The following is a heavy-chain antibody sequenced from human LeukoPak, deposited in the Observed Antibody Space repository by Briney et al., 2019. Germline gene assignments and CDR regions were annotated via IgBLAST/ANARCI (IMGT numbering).Heavy chain of an antibody. CDR3: ARGRAVPFDY. D-gene: IGHD2-2*01. V-gene: IGHV3-30*04. Sequence: GGSLRLSCAASGFTFSSYAIHWVRQAPGKGLEWVAVISYDGSNKYYADSVKGRFTISRDNSKNTLYLQMNSLRAEDTAVYYCARGRAVPFDYWGQGTLVTVSS. CDR1: GFTFSSYA. CDR2: ISYDGSNK. J-gene: IGHJ4*02.